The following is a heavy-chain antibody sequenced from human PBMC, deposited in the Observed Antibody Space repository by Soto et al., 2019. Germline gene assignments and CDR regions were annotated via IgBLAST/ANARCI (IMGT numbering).Heavy chain of an antibody. CDR3: ARDDYGDYYYGMDV. CDR2: ISSGSTI. Sequence: VGSLRLSCAASGVTFSSYEMHWVRQAPGKGLEWVSYISSGSTIYYADSVKGRFTISRDNAKNSLYLQMNSLRDEDTAVYYCARDDYGDYYYGMDVWGQGTTVTVSS. J-gene: IGHJ6*02. CDR1: GVTFSSYE. V-gene: IGHV3-48*02. D-gene: IGHD4-17*01.